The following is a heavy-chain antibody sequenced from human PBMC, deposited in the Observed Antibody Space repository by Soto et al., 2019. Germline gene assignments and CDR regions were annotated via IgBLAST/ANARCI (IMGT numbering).Heavy chain of an antibody. D-gene: IGHD3-16*01. CDR2: FSWDGSST. J-gene: IGHJ6*02. CDR3: AKAMGGYYYGMDV. Sequence: EVQLVESGGVVVQPGGSLRLSCAASGFPFNDYSMHWVRQVPGKGLEWVSLFSWDGSSTYYADSVKGRFTISRDNSKNSLYLLMNSLRTEDTALYYCAKAMGGYYYGMDVWGQGTTVTVSS. CDR1: GFPFNDYS. V-gene: IGHV3-43*01.